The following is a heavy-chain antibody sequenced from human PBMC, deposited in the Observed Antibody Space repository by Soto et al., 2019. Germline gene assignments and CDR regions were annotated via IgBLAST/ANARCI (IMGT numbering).Heavy chain of an antibody. Sequence: SETLSLTCAVYGGSFSGHYWSWIRQPPGKGLEWIGEINHSGSTNYNPSLKSRVTISVVTSKNQFSLKLSSVAAADTAVYYCARVFLSRGWELHGVLWAFFDYWCQG. V-gene: IGHV4-34*01. CDR3: ARVFLSRGWELHGVLWAFFDY. CDR1: GGSFSGHY. D-gene: IGHD1-26*01. J-gene: IGHJ4*02. CDR2: INHSGST.